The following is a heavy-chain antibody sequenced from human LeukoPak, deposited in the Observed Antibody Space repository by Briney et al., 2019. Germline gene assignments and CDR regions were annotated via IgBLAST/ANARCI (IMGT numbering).Heavy chain of an antibody. CDR1: GGSFSSGSYY. J-gene: IGHJ4*02. V-gene: IGHV4-61*01. D-gene: IGHD3-22*01. CDR2: IYYSGST. CDR3: ARVRGHYDSSGYYYSYFDY. Sequence: SETLSLTCTVSGGSFSSGSYYWSWFRQPPGKELEWIGYIYYSGSTNYNPSLKSRVTISVDTSKNQFSLKLSSVTAADTAVYYCARVRGHYDSSGYYYSYFDYWGQGTLVTVSS.